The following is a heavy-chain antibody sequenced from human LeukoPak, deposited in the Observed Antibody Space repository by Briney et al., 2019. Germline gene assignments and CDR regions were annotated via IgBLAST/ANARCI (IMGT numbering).Heavy chain of an antibody. D-gene: IGHD3-16*01. V-gene: IGHV3-7*01. CDR2: IKQDGSEK. Sequence: PGGSLRLSCAASGFTFSSYWMSWVRQAPGKGLEWVANIKQDGSEKYYVDSVKGRFTISRDNAKNSLYLQMNSLRAEDTAVYYCARDGGPYYYYMDVWGKGTTVTISS. J-gene: IGHJ6*03. CDR3: ARDGGPYYYYMDV. CDR1: GFTFSSYW.